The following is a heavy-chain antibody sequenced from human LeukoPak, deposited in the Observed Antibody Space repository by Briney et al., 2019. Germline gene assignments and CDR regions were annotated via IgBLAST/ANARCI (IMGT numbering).Heavy chain of an antibody. CDR1: GYTFTGYY. J-gene: IGHJ5*02. CDR2: INPNSGGT. Sequence: ASVKVSCKASGYTFTGYYMHWVRQAPGQGLEWMGWINPNSGGTNYAQKFQGRVTMTRDTSISTAYKELSRLRSDDTAVYYCARARYSGSYGWFDPWGQGTLVTVSP. D-gene: IGHD1-26*01. V-gene: IGHV1-2*02. CDR3: ARARYSGSYGWFDP.